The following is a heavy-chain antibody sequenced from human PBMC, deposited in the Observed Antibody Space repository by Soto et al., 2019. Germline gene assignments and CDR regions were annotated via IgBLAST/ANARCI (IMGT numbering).Heavy chain of an antibody. V-gene: IGHV1-2*02. J-gene: IGHJ6*01. Sequence: WAQQEKRKGREWMGWINPNSGGTNYAQKFQGRVTMTRDTSISTAYMELSRLRSDDTAVYYCARDYLPAAGKRYY. CDR2: INPNSGGT. D-gene: IGHD2-2*01. CDR3: ARDYLPAAGKRYY.